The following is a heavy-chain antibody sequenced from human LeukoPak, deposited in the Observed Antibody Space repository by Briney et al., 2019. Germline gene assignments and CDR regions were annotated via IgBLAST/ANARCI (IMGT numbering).Heavy chain of an antibody. Sequence: GGSLRPSCAASGFTFSSYAMSWVRQAPGKGLEWVSAISGSGGSTYYADSVKGRFTISRDNSKNTLYLQMNSLRAEDTTVYYCAKDFYYASGPSGYFDYWGQGTLDTVSS. CDR2: ISGSGGST. CDR3: AKDFYYASGPSGYFDY. D-gene: IGHD3-10*01. CDR1: GFTFSSYA. V-gene: IGHV3-23*01. J-gene: IGHJ4*02.